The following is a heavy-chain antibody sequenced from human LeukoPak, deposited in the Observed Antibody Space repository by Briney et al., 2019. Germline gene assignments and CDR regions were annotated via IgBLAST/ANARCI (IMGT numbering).Heavy chain of an antibody. CDR1: GFTFSSYA. D-gene: IGHD5-18*01. J-gene: IGHJ4*02. Sequence: GGSLRLSCAASGFTFSSYAIHWVRQAPGKGLEWVAVKSYDGSNKYYADSVKGRFTISRDNSKNTLYLQMNSLRAEDTAVYYCAKRIQSAMATGYWGQGTLVTVSS. CDR2: KSYDGSNK. CDR3: AKRIQSAMATGY. V-gene: IGHV3-30*18.